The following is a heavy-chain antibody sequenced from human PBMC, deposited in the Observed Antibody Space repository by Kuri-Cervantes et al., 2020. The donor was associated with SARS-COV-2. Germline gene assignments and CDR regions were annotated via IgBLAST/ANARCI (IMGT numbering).Heavy chain of an antibody. D-gene: IGHD7-27*01. J-gene: IGHJ4*02. Sequence: GGSLRLSCAASGFTFSSYWMSCVRQAPGKGLEWVANIKQDGSEKYYVDSVKGRFTISRDNAKNSLYLQMNSLSAEDTAVYYCARDGWGSSFDYWGQGTLVTVSS. CDR2: IKQDGSEK. CDR1: GFTFSSYW. CDR3: ARDGWGSSFDY. V-gene: IGHV3-7*01.